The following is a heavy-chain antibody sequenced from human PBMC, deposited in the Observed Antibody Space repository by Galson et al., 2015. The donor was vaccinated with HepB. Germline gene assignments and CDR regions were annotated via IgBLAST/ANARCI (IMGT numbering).Heavy chain of an antibody. Sequence: LRLSCAASGFTFSSYAMSWVRQAPGKGLEWVSAISGSGGSTYYADSVKGRFTISRDNSKNTLYLQMNSLRAEDTAVYYCAGTYDFWSGYYTLFDYWGQGTLVTVSS. CDR1: GFTFSSYA. D-gene: IGHD3-3*01. J-gene: IGHJ4*02. V-gene: IGHV3-23*01. CDR3: AGTYDFWSGYYTLFDY. CDR2: ISGSGGST.